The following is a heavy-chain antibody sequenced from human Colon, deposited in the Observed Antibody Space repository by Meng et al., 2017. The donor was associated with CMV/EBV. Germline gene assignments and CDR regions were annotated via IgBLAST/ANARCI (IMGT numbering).Heavy chain of an antibody. J-gene: IGHJ5*02. CDR2: IYWDKDK. CDR1: LSPSGAG. D-gene: IGHD1-26*01. CDR3: ARSLPFSADWDVGWFFP. Sequence: LSPSGAGVVCIRPPPGKALQCLALIYWDKDKRYNPSLQSRLTISHYTSKNQVVLTMTNMDPVDTATYYCARSLPFSADWDVGWFFPSGQGTLVTVSS. V-gene: IGHV2-5*02.